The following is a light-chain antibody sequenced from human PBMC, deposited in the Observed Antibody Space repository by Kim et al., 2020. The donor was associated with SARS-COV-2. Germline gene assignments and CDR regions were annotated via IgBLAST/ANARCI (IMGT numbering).Light chain of an antibody. CDR1: FSNVGRNT. V-gene: IGLV1-44*01. J-gene: IGLJ2*01. Sequence: QLVLTQPPSASGAPGQRVTISCSGSFSNVGRNTVNWWQQFPGTAPKLLIFGYNQRPSGVPARFSGSKSGTSASLAISGLQSEDEADYYCAAWDDNLNGVGFGGGTQLTVL. CDR2: GYN. CDR3: AAWDDNLNGVG.